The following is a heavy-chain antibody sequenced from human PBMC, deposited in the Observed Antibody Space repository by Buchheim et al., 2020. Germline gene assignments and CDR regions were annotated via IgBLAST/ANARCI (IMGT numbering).Heavy chain of an antibody. CDR2: ISSSGSTK. V-gene: IGHV3-48*03. CDR1: GFTFSSFE. J-gene: IGHJ6*02. D-gene: IGHD1-1*01. Sequence: EVQLVESGGGLVLPGRSLRLSCAVAGFTFSSFEMNWVRQAPGKGLEWVSYISSSGSTKYYADSVKGRFTISRDNAENSMYLQMNSLRVEDTAAYYCASLKGRTGTGYGMDVWGQGTT. CDR3: ASLKGRTGTGYGMDV.